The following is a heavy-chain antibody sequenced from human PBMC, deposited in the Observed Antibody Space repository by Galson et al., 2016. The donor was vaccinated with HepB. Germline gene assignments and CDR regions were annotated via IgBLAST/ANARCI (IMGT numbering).Heavy chain of an antibody. CDR3: ASQLGRRAGFDY. Sequence: SLRLSCAASGFDFDNYYMSWIRQAPGKGLESISYITFADGGTFYADSVKGRFTISRDNAKNTLFLQMNYLRVEDTATYYCASQLGRRAGFDYWGQGVLVSVSA. D-gene: IGHD3-16*01. V-gene: IGHV3-11*01. CDR2: ITFADGGT. J-gene: IGHJ4*02. CDR1: GFDFDNYY.